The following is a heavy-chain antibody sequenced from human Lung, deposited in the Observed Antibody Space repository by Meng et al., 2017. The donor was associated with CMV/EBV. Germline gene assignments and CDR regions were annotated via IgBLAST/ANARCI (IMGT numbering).Heavy chain of an antibody. CDR2: IYYSGST. D-gene: IGHD2-2*01. J-gene: IGHJ6*02. Sequence: SETLSLXXTVSGGSISSSSYYWGWIRQPPGKGLEWIGSIYYSGSTYYNPSLKSRVTISVDTSKNQFSLKLSSVTAADTAVYYCAGLCIVVVPAAIGPMDVWGQGXTVTVSS. V-gene: IGHV4-39*01. CDR3: AGLCIVVVPAAIGPMDV. CDR1: GGSISSSSYY.